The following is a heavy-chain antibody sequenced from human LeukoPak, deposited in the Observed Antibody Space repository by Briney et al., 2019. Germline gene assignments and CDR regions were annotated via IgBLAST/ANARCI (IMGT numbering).Heavy chain of an antibody. CDR3: ARSLTPGIAVAGPFDY. J-gene: IGHJ4*02. Sequence: ASVKVSCKASGYTFTGYYMHWVRQAPGQGLEWMGWINPNSGGTNYAQKFQGRVTMTRDTSISTACMELSRLRSDDTAVYYCARSLTPGIAVAGPFDYWGQGTLVTVSS. D-gene: IGHD6-19*01. V-gene: IGHV1-2*02. CDR1: GYTFTGYY. CDR2: INPNSGGT.